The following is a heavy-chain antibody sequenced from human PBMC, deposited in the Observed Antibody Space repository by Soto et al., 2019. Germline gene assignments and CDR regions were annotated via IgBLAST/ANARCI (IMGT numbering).Heavy chain of an antibody. CDR1: GYTFTSYG. V-gene: IGHV1-18*01. CDR3: ARVGAEWELLRLLPDY. J-gene: IGHJ4*02. Sequence: QVQLVQSGAEVKKPGASVKVSCKASGYTFTSYGISWVRQAPGQGLEWMGWISAYNGNTNYAQKLQGRVTMTTDTSTSTADMELRSLRSDDTAVYYCARVGAEWELLRLLPDYWGQGTLVTVSS. D-gene: IGHD1-26*01. CDR2: ISAYNGNT.